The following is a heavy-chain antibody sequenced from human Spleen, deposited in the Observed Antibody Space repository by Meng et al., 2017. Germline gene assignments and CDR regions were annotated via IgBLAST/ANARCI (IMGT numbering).Heavy chain of an antibody. D-gene: IGHD2-15*01. CDR3: ARVVVVAATGGHYFDY. CDR1: GGSISSYY. J-gene: IGHJ4*02. Sequence: SETLSLTCTVSGGSISSYYWSWIRQPPGKGLEWIGYIYYSGTTNYNPSLKSRLTTSVDTSQNQFSLKLSSVTAADTAVYYCARVVVVAATGGHYFDYWGQGTVVTVSS. CDR2: IYYSGTT. V-gene: IGHV4-59*01.